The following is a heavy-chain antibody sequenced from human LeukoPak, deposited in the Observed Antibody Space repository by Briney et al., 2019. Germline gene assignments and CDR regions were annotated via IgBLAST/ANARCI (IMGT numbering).Heavy chain of an antibody. Sequence: AGGALRLSCVVSWFSLSTSPPGGGRQGPGEGVERVSSIHAGGSDPFCADSVQGRCTISRDNSKNTLSLQLNSLRAEDTAIYFCAKGGHHYNPFYNWGQGTLVTVSS. CDR3: AKGGHHYNPFYN. CDR1: WFSLSTSP. D-gene: IGHD3-22*01. V-gene: IGHV3-23*01. CDR2: IHAGGSDP. J-gene: IGHJ4*02.